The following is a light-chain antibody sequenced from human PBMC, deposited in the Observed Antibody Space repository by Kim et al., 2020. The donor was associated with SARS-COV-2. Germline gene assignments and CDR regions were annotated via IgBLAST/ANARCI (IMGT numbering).Light chain of an antibody. CDR1: SSDIGNNY. CDR3: ASWDDSLSGPV. CDR2: SIN. Sequence: ELTQPPSASGTPGQRVTISCSGSSSDIGNNYVYWYQQVPGTAPKLLIYSINQRPSRVPDRFSGSKSGTSASLAISGLRSEDEADYYCASWDDSLSGPVFGGGTQLTVL. V-gene: IGLV1-47*02. J-gene: IGLJ3*02.